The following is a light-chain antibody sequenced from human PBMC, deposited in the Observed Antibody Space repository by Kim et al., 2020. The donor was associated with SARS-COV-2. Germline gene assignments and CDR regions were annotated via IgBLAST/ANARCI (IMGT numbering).Light chain of an antibody. CDR2: SNN. V-gene: IGLV1-44*01. J-gene: IGLJ3*02. CDR1: SSNFGSNN. Sequence: ELTQPPSASGTPGQRVTISCSGRSSNFGSNNVIWYQQLPGTAPKLLIYSNNQRPSGVPDRFSGSKSGTSASLAITGLQSEDEADYYCSSWDDSLDGVVFGGGTQLTVL. CDR3: SSWDDSLDGVV.